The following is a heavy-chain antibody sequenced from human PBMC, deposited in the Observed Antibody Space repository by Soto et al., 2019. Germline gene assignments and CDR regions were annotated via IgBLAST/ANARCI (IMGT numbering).Heavy chain of an antibody. Sequence: SETLSLTCAVYGGSFSGYYWSWIRQPPGKGLEWIGEISHSGGTNYNPSLKSRVTISLDMSKSQFSLKLSSVTAADTAVYYCARGNPITGTTRFDPWGHGTLVTVSS. CDR1: GGSFSGYY. D-gene: IGHD1-7*01. J-gene: IGHJ5*02. V-gene: IGHV4-34*01. CDR2: ISHSGGT. CDR3: ARGNPITGTTRFDP.